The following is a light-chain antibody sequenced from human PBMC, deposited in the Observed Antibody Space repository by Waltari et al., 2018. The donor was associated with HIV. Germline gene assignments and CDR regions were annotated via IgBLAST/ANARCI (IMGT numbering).Light chain of an antibody. CDR3: VLYMGSGIVV. J-gene: IGLJ2*01. CDR1: SGSVSTSYY. CDR2: STN. Sequence: QTVVTQEPSFSVSPGGTVTLTCGLSSGSVSTSYYPSWYQQTPGQAPRTLIYSTNTRSSGVPERFAGSILGNKAALTITGAQTDDESDYYCVLYMGSGIVVCGGGTKLTVL. V-gene: IGLV8-61*01.